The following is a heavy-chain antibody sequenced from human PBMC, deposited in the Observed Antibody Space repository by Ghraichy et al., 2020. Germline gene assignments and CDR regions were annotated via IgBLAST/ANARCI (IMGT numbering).Heavy chain of an antibody. CDR1: GFTFSSYG. CDR3: ARDLEYCSSTSCYYGMDV. V-gene: IGHV3-33*01. CDR2: IWYDGSNK. Sequence: LSLTCAASGFTFSSYGMHWVRQAPGKGLEWVAVIWYDGSNKYYADSVKGRFTISRDNSKNTLYLQMNSLRAEDTAVYYCARDLEYCSSTSCYYGMDVWGQGTTVTVSS. J-gene: IGHJ6*02. D-gene: IGHD2-2*01.